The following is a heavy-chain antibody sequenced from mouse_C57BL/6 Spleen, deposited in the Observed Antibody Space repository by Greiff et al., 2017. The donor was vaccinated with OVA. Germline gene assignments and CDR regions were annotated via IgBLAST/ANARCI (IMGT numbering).Heavy chain of an antibody. Sequence: EVMLVESGGGLVQPGGSLKLSCAASGFTFSDYYMYWVRQTPEKRLEWVAYISNGGGSTYYPDTVKGRFTISRDNAKNTLYLQMSRLKSEDTAMYYCARQGPPYDYLAWFAYWGQGTLVTVSA. V-gene: IGHV5-12*01. J-gene: IGHJ3*01. D-gene: IGHD2-4*01. CDR3: ARQGPPYDYLAWFAY. CDR1: GFTFSDYY. CDR2: ISNGGGST.